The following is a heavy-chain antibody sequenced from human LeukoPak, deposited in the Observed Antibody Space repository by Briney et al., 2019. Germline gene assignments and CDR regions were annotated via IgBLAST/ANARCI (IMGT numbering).Heavy chain of an antibody. Sequence: PSETLFLTCTVSGGSISSFYWSWIRKPPGKGLEWIGYIYYSGSTNYNPSLKSRVTISVDTSKNQFSLKLSSVTAADTAVYYCARSPTYYDFWSGYYARYFDYWGQGTLVTVSS. V-gene: IGHV4-59*01. CDR2: IYYSGST. D-gene: IGHD3-3*01. J-gene: IGHJ4*02. CDR1: GGSISSFY. CDR3: ARSPTYYDFWSGYYARYFDY.